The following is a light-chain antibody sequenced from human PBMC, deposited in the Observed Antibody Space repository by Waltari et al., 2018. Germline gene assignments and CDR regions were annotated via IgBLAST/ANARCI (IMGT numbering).Light chain of an antibody. CDR1: QSISSY. CDR3: QQTYSTPWYT. CDR2: AAF. Sequence: DIQMTQSPSSLSASVGDRVTITCRASQSISSYLNWYQQKPGKAPKLLIYAAFSLQRGVPSRFSGGGSGTDFTLTISSLQPEDFATYYCQQTYSTPWYTFGQGTKLEIK. V-gene: IGKV1-39*01. J-gene: IGKJ2*01.